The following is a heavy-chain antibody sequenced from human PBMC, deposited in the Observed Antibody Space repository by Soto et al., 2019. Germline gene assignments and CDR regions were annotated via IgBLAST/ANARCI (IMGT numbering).Heavy chain of an antibody. CDR3: ARNPYSAFDGTRWFDP. D-gene: IGHD4-4*01. CDR1: GFSFASGVG. J-gene: IGHJ5*02. Sequence: QITLKESGPTLVNPTQTLTLTCTFSGFSFASGVGVGWIRQPPGKAPEWLALIYWTDDKRYSPSLRTRLTITKDTSKNQVVLTLTNMDPVDTATYYCARNPYSAFDGTRWFDPWGQGTLVTVSS. CDR2: IYWTDDK. V-gene: IGHV2-5*01.